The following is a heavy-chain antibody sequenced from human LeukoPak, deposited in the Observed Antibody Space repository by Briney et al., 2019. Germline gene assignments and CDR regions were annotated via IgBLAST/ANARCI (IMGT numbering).Heavy chain of an antibody. J-gene: IGHJ6*02. V-gene: IGHV3-23*01. D-gene: IGHD4-23*01. CDR2: ISGSGGST. CDR3: AKWDGGGPTRTTYGMDV. Sequence: GGSLRLSCAASGLPFSSYAMSWVRQAPGKGLEWVSAISGSGGSTYYADPVKGRFTISRDNSKNTLYLQMNSLRAEDTAVYYCAKWDGGGPTRTTYGMDVWGQGTTVTVSS. CDR1: GLPFSSYA.